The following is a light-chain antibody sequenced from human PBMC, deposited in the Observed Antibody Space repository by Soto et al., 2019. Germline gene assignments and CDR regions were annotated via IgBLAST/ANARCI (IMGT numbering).Light chain of an antibody. CDR2: GNS. CDR3: QSYDSSLSAPYV. CDR1: SSNIGAGYD. J-gene: IGLJ1*01. V-gene: IGLV1-40*01. Sequence: QLVLTHPPSVSGAPGQRVTISCTGSSSNIGAGYDVHWYQQLPGTAPKLLFYGNSNRPSGVPDRFSGSKSGTSASLAITGLQAEDEADYYCQSYDSSLSAPYVFGTGTQLTVL.